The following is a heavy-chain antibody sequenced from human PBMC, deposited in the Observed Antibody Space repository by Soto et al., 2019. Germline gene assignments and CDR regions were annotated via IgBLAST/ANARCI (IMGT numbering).Heavy chain of an antibody. CDR1: GFSLSTHQVG. CDR2: IYGNDNK. V-gene: IGHV2-5*01. J-gene: IGHJ4*02. D-gene: IGHD3-10*01. Sequence: QITLKESGPTLVKPTQTLTLTCTFSGFSLSTHQVGVGWIRQPPGKALEWLALIYGNDNKHHSPSLESRLTITKDTSKNQVVLTMTNMDPVDTAPYYCAHLYGPFDYWGQGTLVTVSS. CDR3: AHLYGPFDY.